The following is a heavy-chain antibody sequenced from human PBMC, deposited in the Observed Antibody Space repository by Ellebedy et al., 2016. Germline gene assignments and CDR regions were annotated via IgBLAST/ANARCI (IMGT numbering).Heavy chain of an antibody. CDR3: AKDVLRGLYYFDS. Sequence: GGSLRLSCTASGFTFGDYAMHWVRHAPGRGLEWVSGISWNSDIIGLEDAVKGRFTISRDNAKNSLYLQMNNLRPEDTALYYCAKDVLRGLYYFDSWGQGTQVSVSS. CDR2: ISWNSDII. V-gene: IGHV3-9*01. CDR1: GFTFGDYA. D-gene: IGHD3-10*01. J-gene: IGHJ4*02.